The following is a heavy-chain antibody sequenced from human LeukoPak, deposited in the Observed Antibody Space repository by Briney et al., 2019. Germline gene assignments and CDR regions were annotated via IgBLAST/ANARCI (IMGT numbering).Heavy chain of an antibody. CDR2: TDRNTGNP. D-gene: IGHD3-22*01. CDR1: GYTFTSYG. CDR3: VRDVGNYDSCGYYLGWFDP. Sequence: GASVKVSCKASGYTFTSYGISWVRQAPGQGLEWMGWTDRNTGNPTYAQGFTGRFVFSLDTSVTTAYLQISSLKAEDTAVYYCVRDVGNYDSCGYYLGWFDPWGQGTLVTVSS. J-gene: IGHJ5*02. V-gene: IGHV7-4-1*02.